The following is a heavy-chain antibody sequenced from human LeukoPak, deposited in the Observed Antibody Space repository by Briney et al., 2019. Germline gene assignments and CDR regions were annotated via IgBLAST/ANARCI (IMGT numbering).Heavy chain of an antibody. CDR2: VIPSSGGT. J-gene: IGHJ3*02. CDR1: GYTFTGYY. D-gene: IGHD3-16*01. V-gene: IGHV1-2*02. CDR3: ARGVLLQGRGAFDI. Sequence: ASVKVSCKASGYTFTGYYIHWLRQAPGQGLEWMGWVIPSSGGTNYAQKFNDRVTMTREVSISTAYMELSSLTYDDTAVYYCARGVLLQGRGAFDIWGQGSLVTVSS.